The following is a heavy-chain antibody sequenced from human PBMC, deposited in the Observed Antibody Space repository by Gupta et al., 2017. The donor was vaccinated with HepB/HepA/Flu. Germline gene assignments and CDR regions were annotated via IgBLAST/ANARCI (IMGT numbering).Heavy chain of an antibody. CDR2: ISWNSGSI. D-gene: IGHD6-13*01. CDR3: AKDKGAAAAAGTNFDY. CDR1: GFTFDDYA. Sequence: EVQLVESGGGLVQPGRSLRLSCAASGFTFDDYAMHWVRPAPGKGLEWVSGISWNSGSIGYADSVKGRFTISRDNAKNSLYLQMNSLRAEDTALYYCAKDKGAAAAAGTNFDYWGQGTLVTVSS. J-gene: IGHJ4*02. V-gene: IGHV3-9*01.